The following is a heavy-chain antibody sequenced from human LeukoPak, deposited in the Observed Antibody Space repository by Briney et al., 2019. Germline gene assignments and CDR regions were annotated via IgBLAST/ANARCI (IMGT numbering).Heavy chain of an antibody. Sequence: GGSLRLSCAASGFTVSDNYMTWVRQRPGKGLEWVGRIKKKIDGETTDFAAPVKGRFTISKDESKNTFYLHMNSLKIEDTAVYYCTTGLHYYYDFWGQGVPVTVSS. CDR2: IKKKIDGETT. J-gene: IGHJ4*02. V-gene: IGHV3-15*05. CDR1: GFTVSDNY. D-gene: IGHD4-11*01. CDR3: TTGLHYYYDF.